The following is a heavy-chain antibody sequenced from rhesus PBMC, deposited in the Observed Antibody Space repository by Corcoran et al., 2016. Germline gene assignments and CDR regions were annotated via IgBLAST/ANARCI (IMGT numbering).Heavy chain of an antibody. CDR2: IYGRAGRT. J-gene: IGHJ5-1*01. D-gene: IGHD6-13*01. Sequence: QVQLQESGPAVVKPSETLSLTCAVSGGSISSSNWWSWIRQSPGKGLEWIGGIYGRAGRTAYNPTHKRPGPLAKAPAKKPVSLEVSSVTAADTSVYFCARRPSWNCSLSVILFRFDVWGAGVLVTVSS. CDR1: GGSISSSNW. CDR3: ARRPSWNCSLSVILFRFDV. V-gene: IGHV4-93*01.